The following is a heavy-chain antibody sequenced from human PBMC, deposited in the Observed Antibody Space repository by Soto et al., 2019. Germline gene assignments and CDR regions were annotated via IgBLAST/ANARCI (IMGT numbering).Heavy chain of an antibody. Sequence: PEGSLRLSCAASGFTFSNYAMSWVRQAPGKGLEWVSLISATGGGTYYADSVKGRFTISRDNSHNTLYLQVHSLTAEDTAVYYCAKDRRAGGNSAFYFDFWGQGAQVTVSS. J-gene: IGHJ4*02. CDR2: ISATGGGT. CDR3: AKDRRAGGNSAFYFDF. D-gene: IGHD3-16*01. V-gene: IGHV3-23*01. CDR1: GFTFSNYA.